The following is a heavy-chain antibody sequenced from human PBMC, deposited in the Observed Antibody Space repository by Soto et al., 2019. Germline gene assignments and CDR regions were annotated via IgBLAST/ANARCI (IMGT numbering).Heavy chain of an antibody. CDR1: GYTFTSYG. CDR3: ARSPGWELWYYFDY. D-gene: IGHD1-26*01. CDR2: ISAYNGNT. J-gene: IGHJ4*02. Sequence: ASVKVSCKAAGYTFTSYGISWVRQAPGQGLEWMGWISAYNGNTNYAQKLQGRVTMTTDTSTSTAYMELRSLRSDDTAVYYCARSPGWELWYYFDYWGQGTLVTVSS. V-gene: IGHV1-18*01.